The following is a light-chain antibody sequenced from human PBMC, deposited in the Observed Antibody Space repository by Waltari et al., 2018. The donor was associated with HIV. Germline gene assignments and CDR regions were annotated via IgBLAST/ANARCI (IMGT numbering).Light chain of an antibody. CDR3: SSDTSSSTRV. CDR1: STDVGVYNY. V-gene: IGLV2-14*01. Sequence: QSALTQHASVSGSPGQSLTISCTGPSTDVGVYNYLPRYQQHPAKAPKRTIHQVSIRPAWVAKRLSGSKSGTTASLTISGLQAEDEADYYCSSDTSSSTRVFGGGTKLTVL. J-gene: IGLJ2*01. CDR2: QVS.